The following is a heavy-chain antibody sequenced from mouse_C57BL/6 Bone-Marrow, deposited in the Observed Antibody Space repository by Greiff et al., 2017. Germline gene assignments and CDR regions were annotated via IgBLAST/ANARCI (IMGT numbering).Heavy chain of an antibody. CDR2: IYPRSGNT. V-gene: IGHV1-81*01. CDR3: ARNDGCDRGYAMDY. D-gene: IGHD2-3*01. CDR1: GYTFTSYG. Sequence: VQLQQSGAELARPGASVKLSCKASGYTFTSYGISWVKQRTGQGLEWIGEIYPRSGNTYYNEKFKGKATLTADKSSSTAYMELRSLTSEDSAVYFCARNDGCDRGYAMDYWGQGTSVTVSS. J-gene: IGHJ4*01.